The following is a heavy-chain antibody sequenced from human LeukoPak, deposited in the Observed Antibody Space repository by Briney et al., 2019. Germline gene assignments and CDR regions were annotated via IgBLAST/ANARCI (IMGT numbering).Heavy chain of an antibody. CDR3: ARVGYDFWSGYVY. V-gene: IGHV3-21*01. D-gene: IGHD3-3*01. J-gene: IGHJ4*02. CDR2: ISSSSSYI. Sequence: PGGSLRLSCAASGFTFSSYSMNWVRQAPGKGLESVSSISSSSSYIYYADSVKGRFTISRDNAKNSLYLQMNSLRAEDTAVYYCARVGYDFWSGYVYWGQGTLVTVSS. CDR1: GFTFSSYS.